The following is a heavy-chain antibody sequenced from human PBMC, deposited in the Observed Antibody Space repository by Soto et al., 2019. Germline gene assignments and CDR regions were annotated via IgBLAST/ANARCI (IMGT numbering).Heavy chain of an antibody. J-gene: IGHJ4*02. Sequence: LVECGGGLVQPGGSLRLSCAASGFTFSNIWMSWVRRSPEKGPEWVASISPDGGEIYYVDSVKGRFTISRDNTRNSLYLQMNSLRAEDTAVYYCAKGPRWGQGTLVTVSS. V-gene: IGHV3-7*01. CDR2: ISPDGGEI. CDR1: GFTFSNIW. CDR3: AKGPR.